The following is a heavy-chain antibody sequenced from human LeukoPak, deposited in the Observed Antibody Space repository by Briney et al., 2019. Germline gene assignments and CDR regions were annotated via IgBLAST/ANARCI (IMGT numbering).Heavy chain of an antibody. CDR2: IYYSGST. Sequence: SETLSLTCTVSGGSISSSSYYWGWSRQPPGKGLEWIGSIYYSGSTYYNPSLKSRVTISVDTSKNQFSLKLSSVTAADTAVYYCASGALRAPDYWGQGTLVTVSS. CDR3: ASGALRAPDY. CDR1: GGSISSSSYY. V-gene: IGHV4-39*07. J-gene: IGHJ4*02.